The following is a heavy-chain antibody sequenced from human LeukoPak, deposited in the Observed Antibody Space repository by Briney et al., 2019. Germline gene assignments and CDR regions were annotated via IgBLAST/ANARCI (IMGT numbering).Heavy chain of an antibody. D-gene: IGHD1-26*01. CDR1: GYTFTGYY. CDR3: ARGLDNGSYYSAAALLAFDI. J-gene: IGHJ3*02. V-gene: IGHV1-2*04. Sequence: ASVKVSCKASGYTFTGYYMHWVRQAPGQGLEWMGWINPNSGGTNYAQKFQGWVTMTRDTSISTAYMELSRLRSDDTAVYYCARGLDNGSYYSAAALLAFDIWGQGTMVTVS. CDR2: INPNSGGT.